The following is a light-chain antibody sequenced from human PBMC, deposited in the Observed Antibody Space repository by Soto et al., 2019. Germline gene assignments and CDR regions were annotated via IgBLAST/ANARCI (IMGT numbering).Light chain of an antibody. CDR1: QSVSRNS. V-gene: IGKV3-20*01. J-gene: IGKJ3*01. Sequence: EIVLTQSPGTLSLSPGERATLPCRASQSVSRNSLAWYQQQPGQAPRLLIYGASSRATDIPDRFSGSGSGTDFTLIVSRLEPEDFAVYFCQQYGTSPPTFGPGTKVDIK. CDR3: QQYGTSPPT. CDR2: GAS.